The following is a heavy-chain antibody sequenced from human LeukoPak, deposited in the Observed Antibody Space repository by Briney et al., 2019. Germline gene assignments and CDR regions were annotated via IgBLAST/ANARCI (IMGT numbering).Heavy chain of an antibody. Sequence: GGSLRLSCAASGFTFSNYCMTWVRQAPGKGLEWVASIKQDGGEKYYVDSVKGRFSISRDNAKNSLYLQMNSLRAEDTAVYYCASPEWLPDSIDIWGQGTMVTVSS. CDR3: ASPEWLPDSIDI. J-gene: IGHJ3*02. CDR2: IKQDGGEK. V-gene: IGHV3-7*01. CDR1: GFTFSNYC. D-gene: IGHD3-3*01.